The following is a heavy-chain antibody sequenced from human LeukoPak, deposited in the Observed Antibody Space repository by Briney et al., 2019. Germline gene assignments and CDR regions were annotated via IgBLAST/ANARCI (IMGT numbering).Heavy chain of an antibody. Sequence: GASVKVSCKASGYTFTSYGISWVRQAPGQGLEWMGWISAYNGNTNYAQKLQGRVTMTADTSTSTAYMEQRSLRSDDTAVYYCARDIRDIVVVVAATDTQFDYWGQGTLVTVSS. V-gene: IGHV1-18*04. CDR2: ISAYNGNT. D-gene: IGHD2-15*01. J-gene: IGHJ4*02. CDR1: GYTFTSYG. CDR3: ARDIRDIVVVVAATDTQFDY.